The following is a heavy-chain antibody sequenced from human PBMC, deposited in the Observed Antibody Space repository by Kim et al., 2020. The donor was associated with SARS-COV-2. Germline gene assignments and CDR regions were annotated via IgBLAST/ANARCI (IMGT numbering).Heavy chain of an antibody. CDR1: GGTFSSYA. Sequence: SVKVSCKASGGTFSSYAISWVRQAPGQGLEWMGGIIPIFGTANYAQKFQGRVTITADESTSTAYMELSSLRSEDTAVYYCARGRYYDILTGYYKRYAEYFQHWGQGTLVTVSS. J-gene: IGHJ1*01. CDR2: IIPIFGTA. CDR3: ARGRYYDILTGYYKRYAEYFQH. V-gene: IGHV1-69*13. D-gene: IGHD3-9*01.